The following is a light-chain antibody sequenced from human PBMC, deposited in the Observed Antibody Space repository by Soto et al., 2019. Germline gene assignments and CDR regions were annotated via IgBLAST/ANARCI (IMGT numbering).Light chain of an antibody. CDR1: SSDVGGYNY. V-gene: IGLV2-14*01. J-gene: IGLJ1*01. CDR3: CSYTSDNTFA. Sequence: QSALTQSASVSGSPGQSITISCTGTSSDVGGYNYVSWYQQHPGKAPKLMIYEVSNRPSGVSNRFSGSKSGNTASLTISGLQPEDEADYYCCSYTSDNTFAFGTGTKLTVL. CDR2: EVS.